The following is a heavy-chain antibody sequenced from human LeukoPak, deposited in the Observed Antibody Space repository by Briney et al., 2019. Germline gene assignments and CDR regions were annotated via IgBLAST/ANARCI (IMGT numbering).Heavy chain of an antibody. V-gene: IGHV1-18*04. CDR1: GYTFTGNF. D-gene: IGHD3-22*01. J-gene: IGHJ6*02. CDR3: ARDNYYDSSGYYSLLSYYYYGMDV. Sequence: ASVMVSCKASGYTFTGNFMHWVRQAPGQGLEWMGWISAYNGNTNYAQKLQGRVTMTTDTSTSTAYMELRSLRSDDTAVYYCARDNYYDSSGYYSLLSYYYYGMDVWGQGTTVTVSS. CDR2: ISAYNGNT.